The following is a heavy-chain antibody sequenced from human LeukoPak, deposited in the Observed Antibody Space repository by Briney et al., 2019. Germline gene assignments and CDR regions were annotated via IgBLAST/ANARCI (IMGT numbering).Heavy chain of an antibody. CDR3: ARDTAYYDSSGYPDY. Sequence: GSLRPSCAASGFTFSSYSMNWVRQAPGKGLEWVSSISSSSSYIYYAASVKGRFTISRDNAKNSLYLQMNSLRAEDTAVYYCARDTAYYDSSGYPDYWGQGTLVTVSS. D-gene: IGHD3-22*01. CDR2: ISSSSSYI. J-gene: IGHJ4*02. CDR1: GFTFSSYS. V-gene: IGHV3-21*01.